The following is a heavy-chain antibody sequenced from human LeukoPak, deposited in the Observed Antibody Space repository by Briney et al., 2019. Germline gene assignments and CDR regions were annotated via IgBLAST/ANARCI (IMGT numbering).Heavy chain of an antibody. CDR1: GFTFRSYW. V-gene: IGHV3-74*01. D-gene: IGHD1-1*01. J-gene: IGHJ6*02. CDR3: ARGQAGTTSGLYGMDV. Sequence: PGVYLSLSCAASGFTFRSYWMHWVRQAPGKGLVWVSSINSDGSSTNYAGFVKGRFTISRDNAKNTLYLQTNSLRAEDTALYYCARGQAGTTSGLYGMDVWGQGTTVTVS. CDR2: INSDGSST.